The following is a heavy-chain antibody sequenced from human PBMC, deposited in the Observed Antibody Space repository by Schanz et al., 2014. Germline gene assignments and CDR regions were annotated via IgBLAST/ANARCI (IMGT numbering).Heavy chain of an antibody. V-gene: IGHV3-23*01. CDR2: ISGSGGST. CDR3: AKQIHYDILTVTRN. J-gene: IGHJ4*02. D-gene: IGHD3-9*01. Sequence: EVQLLESGGGLVQPGGSLRLSCAASGFTFTTHSMTWVRQAPGKGLEWVSGISGSGGSTYYADSVKGRFTISRDNSKTTLSLQMRRLRVEDTAVYYCAKQIHYDILTVTRNWGQGTLVTVSS. CDR1: GFTFTTHS.